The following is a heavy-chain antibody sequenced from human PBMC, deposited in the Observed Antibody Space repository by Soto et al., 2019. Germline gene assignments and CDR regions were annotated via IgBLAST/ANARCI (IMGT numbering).Heavy chain of an antibody. Sequence: QLQLQESGPGLVKPSETLSLTCTVSGGSISSSSYYWGWIRQPPGKGLEWIGSIYYSGSTYYNPSLKSRVTISVDTSKNQFSLKLSSVTAADTAVYYCARHRGYSGYDLWPGVDYWGQGTLVTVSS. D-gene: IGHD5-12*01. J-gene: IGHJ4*02. CDR2: IYYSGST. CDR3: ARHRGYSGYDLWPGVDY. V-gene: IGHV4-39*01. CDR1: GGSISSSSYY.